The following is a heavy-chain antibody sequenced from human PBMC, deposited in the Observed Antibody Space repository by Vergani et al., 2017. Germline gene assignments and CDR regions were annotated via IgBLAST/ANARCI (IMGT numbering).Heavy chain of an antibody. J-gene: IGHJ3*02. D-gene: IGHD3-22*01. CDR3: ARRGHYYDSSGYYSLRAFDI. CDR1: GGSISSYY. Sequence: QVQLQESGPGLVKPSETLSLTCTVSGGSISSYYWSWIRQPPGKGLEWIGYIYTSGSTNYNPSLKSRVTISVDTSKNQFSLKLSSVTAADTAVYYGARRGHYYDSSGYYSLRAFDIWGQGTMVTVSS. CDR2: IYTSGST. V-gene: IGHV4-4*09.